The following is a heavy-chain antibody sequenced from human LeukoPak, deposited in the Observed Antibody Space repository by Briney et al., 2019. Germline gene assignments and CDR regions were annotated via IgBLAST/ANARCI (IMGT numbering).Heavy chain of an antibody. J-gene: IGHJ5*02. CDR1: GGSFSGYY. D-gene: IGHD3-10*01. Sequence: SETLSLTCAVYGGSFSGYYWSWIRQPPGEGLEWIGEINHSGSTNYNPSLKRRVTISVDTSKNQFSLKLSSVTAADTAVYYCARGGVVRGVPYNWFDPWGQGTLVTVSS. V-gene: IGHV4-34*01. CDR3: ARGGVVRGVPYNWFDP. CDR2: INHSGST.